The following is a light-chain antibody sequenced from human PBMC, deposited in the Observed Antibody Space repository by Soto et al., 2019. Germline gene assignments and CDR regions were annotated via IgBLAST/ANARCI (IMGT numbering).Light chain of an antibody. CDR2: AAS. CDR1: QGISSY. J-gene: IGKJ4*01. Sequence: IQLTQSPSSLSASVGDRVTITCRASQGISSYLAWYQQKPGKAPKLLIYAASTLQSGFPSRFSGIGCGTDFILTFRSLLPVDFATYYCRQLNSYPLTFCGGSKVEIK. V-gene: IGKV1-9*01. CDR3: RQLNSYPLT.